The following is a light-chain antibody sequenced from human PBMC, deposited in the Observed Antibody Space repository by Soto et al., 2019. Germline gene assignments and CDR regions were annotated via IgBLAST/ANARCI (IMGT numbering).Light chain of an antibody. CDR1: SSNVGGYNY. V-gene: IGLV2-11*01. J-gene: IGLJ3*02. Sequence: QSALTQPRSVSGSPGQSVTISCTGTSSNVGGYNYVSWYQHHPGKAPKLMIFDVTKRPSGVPNRFSGSKSGNTASLTISGLQAEDEAGYYCCSYAGSYTVLFGGGTQLTVL. CDR2: DVT. CDR3: CSYAGSYTVL.